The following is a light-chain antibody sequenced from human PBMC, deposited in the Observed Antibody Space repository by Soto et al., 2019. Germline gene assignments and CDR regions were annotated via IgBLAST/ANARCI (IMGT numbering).Light chain of an antibody. V-gene: IGLV1-44*01. CDR3: AAWDDSLNGPL. J-gene: IGLJ2*01. Sequence: QPVLTQPPSASETPGQRVTISCSGGSSNIGSNTVSWYQQLPGAAPKLIIYTSNQRPSGVPDRFSGSKSGTSASLAISGLQSEDEADYYCAAWDDSLNGPLFGGGTKVTVL. CDR2: TSN. CDR1: SSNIGSNT.